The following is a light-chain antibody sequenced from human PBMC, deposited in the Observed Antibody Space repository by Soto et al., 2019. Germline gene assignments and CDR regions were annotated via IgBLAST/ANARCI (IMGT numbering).Light chain of an antibody. CDR3: SSYAGFNTVI. CDR1: SNDVGSYNL. CDR2: AVT. V-gene: IGLV2-23*02. Sequence: QAVVTQPASVSGSPGQSITISCTGTSNDVGSYNLVSWYQQHPGKAPKLMISAVTKRPAGVSSRFSASKSGNTASLTISGLQAEDEADYYCSSYAGFNTVIFGGGTKLTVL. J-gene: IGLJ2*01.